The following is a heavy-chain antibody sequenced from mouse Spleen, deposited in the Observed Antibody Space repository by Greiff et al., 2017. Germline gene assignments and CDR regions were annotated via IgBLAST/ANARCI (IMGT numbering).Heavy chain of an antibody. D-gene: IGHD2-4*01. J-gene: IGHJ1*01. Sequence: VQLQQPGAELVKPGASVKLSCKASGYTFTSYWMHWVKQRPGQGLEWIGMIHPNSGSTNYNEKFKSKATLTVDKSSSTAYMQLSSLTSEDSAVYYGARCLYDYEWYFDVWGAGTTVTVSS. CDR2: IHPNSGST. CDR3: ARCLYDYEWYFDV. CDR1: GYTFTSYW. V-gene: IGHV1-64*01.